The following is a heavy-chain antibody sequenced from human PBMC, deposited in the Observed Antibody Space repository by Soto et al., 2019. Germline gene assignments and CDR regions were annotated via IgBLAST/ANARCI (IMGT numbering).Heavy chain of an antibody. D-gene: IGHD2-2*01. J-gene: IGHJ5*02. Sequence: QLQLQESGPGLVKPSETLSLTCTVSGGSISDDTYYWGWIRQPPGKGLEWIGSMYYSGTSSYNPSLKSRVTMSVDTSKKQLSLRLSSVTAADAAVYYCARLHCHSPNCFPLDPWGQGTLVIVSS. CDR1: GGSISDDTYY. CDR3: ARLHCHSPNCFPLDP. V-gene: IGHV4-39*01. CDR2: MYYSGTS.